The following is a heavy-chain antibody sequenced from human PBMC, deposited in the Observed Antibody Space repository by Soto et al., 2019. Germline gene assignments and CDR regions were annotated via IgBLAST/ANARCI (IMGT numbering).Heavy chain of an antibody. Sequence: PGGSLRLSCVASGFTFSTYAVDWIRQAPGKGLEWDSVIGADGDCIQYADPVEGRFTISRDNSQSSLYLQMNSLRAEDTAVWYSAKYYTTVASTYLDLWGQGTLVTVYS. CDR2: IGADGDCI. CDR1: GFTFSTYA. D-gene: IGHD1-1*01. CDR3: AKYYTTVASTYLDL. J-gene: IGHJ4*02. V-gene: IGHV3-23*01.